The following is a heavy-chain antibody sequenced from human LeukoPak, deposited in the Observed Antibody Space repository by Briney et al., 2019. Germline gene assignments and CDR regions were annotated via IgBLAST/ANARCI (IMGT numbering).Heavy chain of an antibody. CDR2: IDPKRGVT. CDR1: GYTFTGYL. J-gene: IGHJ6*03. Sequence: GASVKVSCKPSGYTFTGYLIHWVRQAPGQGLEWMGWIDPKRGVTRYAQKYQGRVTLTRDTSISTLYMELTSLKSDDTAVYFCARFGEDGEDMDVWGEGTTVIVSS. D-gene: IGHD3-16*01. V-gene: IGHV1-2*02. CDR3: ARFGEDGEDMDV.